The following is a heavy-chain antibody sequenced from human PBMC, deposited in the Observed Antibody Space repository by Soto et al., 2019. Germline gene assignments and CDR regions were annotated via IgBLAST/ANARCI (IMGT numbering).Heavy chain of an antibody. Sequence: DVQLLESGGDLVQPGGSLRLSCGASGFSFSSYAMAWVRQVPGKGLEWLSVITVRGHTTYYADSVRGRFTISRDDSRDTLYLQVNSLRGEDTAVYFCARGLAAGGTGGLTYYFDFWGQGTLVTVSP. CDR3: ARGLAAGGTGGLTYYFDF. CDR1: GFSFSSYA. CDR2: ITVRGHTT. D-gene: IGHD6-13*01. J-gene: IGHJ4*02. V-gene: IGHV3-23*01.